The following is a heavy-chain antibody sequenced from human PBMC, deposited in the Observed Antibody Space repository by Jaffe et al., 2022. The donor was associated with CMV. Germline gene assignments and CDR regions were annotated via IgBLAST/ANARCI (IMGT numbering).Heavy chain of an antibody. CDR3: AKDVWPSGRVVSWDY. Sequence: EVQLLESGGGLVQPGGSLRLSCAASGFTLRSYGMTWVRQAPGRGLEWVSSISGDGRNTYYAESVKGRFTISRDTSKNTVFLQMNSLRAEDTAVYYCAKDVWPSGRVVSWDYWGQGALVTVSS. V-gene: IGHV3-23*01. J-gene: IGHJ4*02. D-gene: IGHD1-26*01. CDR1: GFTLRSYG. CDR2: ISGDGRNT.